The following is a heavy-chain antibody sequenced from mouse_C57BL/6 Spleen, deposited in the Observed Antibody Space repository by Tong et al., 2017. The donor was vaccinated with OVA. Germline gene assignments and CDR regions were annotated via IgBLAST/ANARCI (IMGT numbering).Heavy chain of an antibody. J-gene: IGHJ2*01. CDR3: ARDPFDY. CDR2: ISSGGSYT. V-gene: IGHV5-9*02. CDR1: GFAFSSYD. Sequence: EVQLQESGGGLVKPGGSLKLSCAASGFAFSSYDMSWVCQTPEKRLEWVATISSGGSYTYYPDSVKGRFTIPRDNARNTLYLQMSSLRSEDTALYYCARDPFDYWGQGTTLTVSS.